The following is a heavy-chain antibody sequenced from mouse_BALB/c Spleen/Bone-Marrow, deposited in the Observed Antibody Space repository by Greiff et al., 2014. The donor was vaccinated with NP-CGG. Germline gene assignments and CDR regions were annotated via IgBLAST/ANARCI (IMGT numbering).Heavy chain of an antibody. CDR1: GFNIKDTY. J-gene: IGHJ3*01. CDR2: IDPANGNT. D-gene: IGHD1-1*01. CDR3: ATYYYGGSYGFAY. V-gene: IGHV14-3*02. Sequence: EVKLVESGAELVKPGASVKLSCTASGFNIKDTYMHWVKQRPEQGLEWIGRIDPANGNTKYDPKFQGKATITADTSSNTAYLQLSSLTSEDTAVYYCATYYYGGSYGFAYWGQGTLVTVSA.